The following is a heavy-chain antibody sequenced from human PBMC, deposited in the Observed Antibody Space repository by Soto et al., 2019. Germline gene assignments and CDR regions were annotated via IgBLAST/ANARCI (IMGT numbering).Heavy chain of an antibody. Sequence: PSETLSLTCTVSGGSISSYYWSWIRQPPGKGLEWIGYFYYSGGTNYNPSLKSRVTITADTSKNQFSLTLSSVTAADTAVYYCAREGDYYDNENWFHPWGQGTMVTVSS. V-gene: IGHV4-59*01. CDR3: AREGDYYDNENWFHP. J-gene: IGHJ5*02. CDR2: FYYSGGT. D-gene: IGHD3-22*01. CDR1: GGSISSYY.